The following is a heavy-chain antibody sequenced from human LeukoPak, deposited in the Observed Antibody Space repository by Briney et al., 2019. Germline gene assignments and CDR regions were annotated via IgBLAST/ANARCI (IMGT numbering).Heavy chain of an antibody. Sequence: GGSLRLSCAASGFTFSSYAMSWVRQAPGKGLEWVSAISGSGGSTYYADSVKGRFTISRDNSKNTLYLQMNSLRAEDTAVYYCAKDCGGGCYSSYYYYYGMDVWGQGTTVTVSS. CDR2: ISGSGGST. CDR1: GFTFSSYA. V-gene: IGHV3-23*01. J-gene: IGHJ6*02. CDR3: AKDCGGGCYSSYYYYYGMDV. D-gene: IGHD2-21*02.